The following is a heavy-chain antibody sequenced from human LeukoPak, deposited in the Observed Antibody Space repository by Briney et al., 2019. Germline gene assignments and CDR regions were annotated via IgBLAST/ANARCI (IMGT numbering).Heavy chain of an antibody. D-gene: IGHD3-22*01. Sequence: GGSLRLSCAASGFTFSSYAMHWVRQAPGKGLEWVAVISYDGSNKYYADSVKGRFTISRDNSKNTLYLQMNSLRAEDTAVYYCARPDYYDSSGYPAPFDYWGQGTLVTVSS. CDR1: GFTFSSYA. CDR2: ISYDGSNK. V-gene: IGHV3-30-3*01. CDR3: ARPDYYDSSGYPAPFDY. J-gene: IGHJ4*02.